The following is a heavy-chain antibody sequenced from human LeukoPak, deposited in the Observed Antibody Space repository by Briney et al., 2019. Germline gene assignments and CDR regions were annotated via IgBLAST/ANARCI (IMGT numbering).Heavy chain of an antibody. J-gene: IGHJ4*02. D-gene: IGHD5-12*01. CDR1: GFTLRNYD. CDR2: IRGSSGST. V-gene: IGHV3-23*01. Sequence: GGSLRLSCAASGFTLRNYDINWVRQAPGKGLEWVSVIRGSSGSTYYADSVKGRFTISRDDSKNTLYLQMNSLRAEDTAVYYCAKEREYSGYEPLPNDYWGQGTLVTVSS. CDR3: AKEREYSGYEPLPNDY.